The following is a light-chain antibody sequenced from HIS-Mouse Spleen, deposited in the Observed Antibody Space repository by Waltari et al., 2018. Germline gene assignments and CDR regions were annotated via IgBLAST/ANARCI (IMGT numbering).Light chain of an antibody. V-gene: IGLV2-8*01. CDR3: SSYAGSNNNYV. CDR1: SSDVGGYNY. CDR2: EVS. J-gene: IGLJ1*01. Sequence: QSALTQPPSASGSPGQSVTISCTGTSSDVGGYNYVSWYQQHPGKAPKLMIYEVSKRPSGVPGRFSGSKSGNTASLTVAGLQAEDEADYYCSSYAGSNNNYVFGTGTKVTVL.